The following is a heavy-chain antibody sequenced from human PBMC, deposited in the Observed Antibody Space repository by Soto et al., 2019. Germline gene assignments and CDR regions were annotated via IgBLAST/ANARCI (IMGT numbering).Heavy chain of an antibody. Sequence: AQLLESGGGLVQPGGSLRLSCSASGFIFNNYAMSWVRQAPGKGREWVSGITGYGATTYYAESVKGRFTISRDNSKNTLYLQMSTLTAEDTAVYYCARDPLLYDSDWYPNWFGPWGQGTLVTVSS. J-gene: IGHJ5*02. CDR1: GFIFNNYA. CDR2: ITGYGATT. D-gene: IGHD6-19*01. V-gene: IGHV3-23*01. CDR3: ARDPLLYDSDWYPNWFGP.